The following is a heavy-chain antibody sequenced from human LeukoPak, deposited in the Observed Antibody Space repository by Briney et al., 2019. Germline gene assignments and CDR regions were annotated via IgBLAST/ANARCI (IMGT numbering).Heavy chain of an antibody. J-gene: IGHJ4*02. CDR2: IYHSGST. D-gene: IGHD3-22*01. Sequence: SETLSLTCAVSGGSISSGGYSWSWIRQPPGKGLEWIGYIYHSGSTYYNPSLKSRVTISVDRSKNQFSLKLSSVTAADTAVYYCARLGSPEYYYDSSGYYPFDYWGQGTLVTVSS. V-gene: IGHV4-30-2*01. CDR3: ARLGSPEYYYDSSGYYPFDY. CDR1: GGSISSGGYS.